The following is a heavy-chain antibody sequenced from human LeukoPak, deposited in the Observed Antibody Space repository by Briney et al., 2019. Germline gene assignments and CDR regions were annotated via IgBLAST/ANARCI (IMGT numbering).Heavy chain of an antibody. J-gene: IGHJ4*02. D-gene: IGHD5-24*01. CDR2: IRYDGSNK. CDR3: ARDSEMATIPGY. CDR1: EFTFSSYG. Sequence: GGSLRLSCAASEFTFSSYGMHWVRQAPGKGLEWVAFIRYDGSNKYYADSVKGRFTISRDNSKNTLYLQMNSLRAEDTAVYYCARDSEMATIPGYWGQGTLVTVSS. V-gene: IGHV3-30*02.